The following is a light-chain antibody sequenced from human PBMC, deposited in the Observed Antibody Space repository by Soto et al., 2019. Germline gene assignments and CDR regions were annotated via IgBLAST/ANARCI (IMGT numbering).Light chain of an antibody. J-gene: IGKJ2*02. V-gene: IGKV1-5*03. CDR1: QSISSW. CDR3: QQYGTYCT. Sequence: DIQMTQSPSTLSASVGDRVTITCRASQSISSWLAWYQQKPGKPPKLLIYKASSLESGVPSRFSGSGSGTDFTLTISSLQPDDVATYYCQQYGTYCTFGQGTKLEIK. CDR2: KAS.